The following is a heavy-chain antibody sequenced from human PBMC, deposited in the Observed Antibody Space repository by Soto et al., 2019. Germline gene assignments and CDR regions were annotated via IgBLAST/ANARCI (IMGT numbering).Heavy chain of an antibody. CDR3: ASYHYYDFWIGSRHYMDA. Sequence: QVHLEQWGAGLLKPSETLSLTCAVYGGSLSGYFRSWVRQPPGKGLEWIGESNHSGSTNYNPSLKSRVTMSADTSKHQFSLRLSSVTAADSGIYYCASYHYYDFWIGSRHYMDAWGRGTTVTVSS. CDR2: SNHSGST. D-gene: IGHD3-3*01. V-gene: IGHV4-34*01. CDR1: GGSLSGYF. J-gene: IGHJ6*03.